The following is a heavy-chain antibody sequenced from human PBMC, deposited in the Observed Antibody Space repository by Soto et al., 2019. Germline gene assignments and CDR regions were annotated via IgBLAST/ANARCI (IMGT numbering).Heavy chain of an antibody. CDR3: ARYTSHSVPGNFDY. Sequence: EASVKVSCKASGGTFSSYAISWVRQAPGQGLEWKGGLIPIFGTRNYAQKNQGRDTINSDKSTSTAYMELSSLRSEDTAVYYCARYTSHSVPGNFDYWGQGTLVTVSS. J-gene: IGHJ4*02. CDR2: LIPIFGTR. V-gene: IGHV1-69*06. CDR1: GGTFSSYA. D-gene: IGHD2-2*01.